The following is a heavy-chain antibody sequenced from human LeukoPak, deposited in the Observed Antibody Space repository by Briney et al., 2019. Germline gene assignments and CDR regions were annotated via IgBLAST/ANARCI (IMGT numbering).Heavy chain of an antibody. CDR2: ISSSSSYI. J-gene: IGHJ4*02. CDR1: GFTFSSYS. D-gene: IGHD1-1*01. V-gene: IGHV3-21*01. Sequence: GGSLRLSCAASGFTFSSYSMNWVRQAPGKGLEWVSSISSSSSYIYYADSVKGRFTISRDNAKNSLYLQMNSLRAEDTAVYYCAREGPGTTFDYWGQGTLVTVSS. CDR3: AREGPGTTFDY.